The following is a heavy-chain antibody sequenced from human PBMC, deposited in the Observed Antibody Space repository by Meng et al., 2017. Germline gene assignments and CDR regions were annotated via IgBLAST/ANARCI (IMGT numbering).Heavy chain of an antibody. CDR1: GYTFTSYA. V-gene: IGHV1-18*01. J-gene: IGHJ6*02. Sequence: ASVKVSCKASGYTFTSYAMNWVRQAPGQGLEWMGWISAYNGNTNYAQKLQGRVTMTTDTSTSTAYMELRSLRSDDTAVYYCARVLRAVYYYGMDVWGQGTMVTVSS. CDR2: ISAYNGNT. CDR3: ARVLRAVYYYGMDV.